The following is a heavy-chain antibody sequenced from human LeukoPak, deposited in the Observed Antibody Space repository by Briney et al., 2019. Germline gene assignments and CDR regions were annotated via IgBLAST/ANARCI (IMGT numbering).Heavy chain of an antibody. CDR1: GGAFSGYY. V-gene: IGHV4-34*01. J-gene: IGHJ4*02. CDR2: VNHSGST. CDR3: ARRLKGIVGVVAAAFDY. D-gene: IGHD2-15*01. Sequence: AETLSLTCAVYGGAFSGYYWSWILQPPGKGLEWIGEVNHSGSTNYNPSLKSRVTISVDTSKNQFSLKLSSVTAADTAVYYCARRLKGIVGVVAAAFDYWGEGTLVTVSS.